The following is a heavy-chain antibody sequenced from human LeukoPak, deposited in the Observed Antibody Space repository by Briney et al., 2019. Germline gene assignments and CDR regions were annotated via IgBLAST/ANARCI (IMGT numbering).Heavy chain of an antibody. CDR2: INWNGGST. J-gene: IGHJ4*02. CDR3: ARDCSSTSCWDY. CDR1: GFTFDDYG. V-gene: IGHV3-20*04. Sequence: GGSLRLSCAASGFTFDDYGMSWVRQAPGKGLERVSGINWNGGSTGYADSVKGRFTISRDNAKNSLYLQMNSLRAEDTALYYCARDCSSTSCWDYWGQGTLVTVSS. D-gene: IGHD2-2*01.